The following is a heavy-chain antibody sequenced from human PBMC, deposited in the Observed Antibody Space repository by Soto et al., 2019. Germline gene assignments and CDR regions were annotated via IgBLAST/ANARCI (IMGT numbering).Heavy chain of an antibody. J-gene: IGHJ6*02. V-gene: IGHV3-48*02. CDR1: GFTFSSHG. Sequence: GGSLRLSCDASGFTFSSHGMTWVRQAPGKGLEWVAFISSTSSTKNYADSVKGRFTISRDNTKNSLYLQMSSLRDEDTAVYYCARRVTMVRGPYYYYGMDVWGQGTTVTVSS. CDR3: ARRVTMVRGPYYYYGMDV. D-gene: IGHD3-10*01. CDR2: ISSTSSTK.